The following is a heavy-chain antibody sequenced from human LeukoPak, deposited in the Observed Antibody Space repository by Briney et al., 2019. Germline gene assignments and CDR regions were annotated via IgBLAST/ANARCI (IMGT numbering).Heavy chain of an antibody. D-gene: IGHD2-21*01. J-gene: IGHJ4*02. V-gene: IGHV5-51*01. CDR2: IYPGDSET. CDR1: GYSFATYW. CDR3: ARRPRNSPFDY. Sequence: GESLKISCQGSGYSFATYWIGWVRQMPGKGLEWMGIIYPGDSETRYSPSFQGQVTFSADKSISTAYLQWSSLKASDSAIYYCARRPRNSPFDYWGQRALVTVSS.